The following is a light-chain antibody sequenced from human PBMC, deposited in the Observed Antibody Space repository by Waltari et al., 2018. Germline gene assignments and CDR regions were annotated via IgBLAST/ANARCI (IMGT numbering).Light chain of an antibody. V-gene: IGKV2-30*02. CDR2: KVS. Sequence: VVLTQSPLSLPITPGQPASISCGSIQSLQHSEEDTNLSGYQQKPGQPLRLLIYKVSYRDSGVPDRFGGGGAGTDFTLKISRGEAEDVGVYFGGQGTHWPFTFGGGTKV. CDR3: GQGTHWPFT. J-gene: IGKJ4*01. CDR1: QSLQHSEEDTN.